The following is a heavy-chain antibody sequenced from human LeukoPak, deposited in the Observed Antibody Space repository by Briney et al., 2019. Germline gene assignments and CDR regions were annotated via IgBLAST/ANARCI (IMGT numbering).Heavy chain of an antibody. J-gene: IGHJ4*02. CDR2: IRSEAYGGTT. D-gene: IGHD2-15*01. Sequence: PGGSLRLSXTSSGFTFGDYAMSWVRQAPGKGLEWVSFIRSEAYGGTTEYAASVKGRFTISRDDSKSIAYLQMNSLKTEDTAVYYCTRVSLVAASVFFDYWGQGSLVTVSS. CDR1: GFTFGDYA. CDR3: TRVSLVAASVFFDY. V-gene: IGHV3-49*04.